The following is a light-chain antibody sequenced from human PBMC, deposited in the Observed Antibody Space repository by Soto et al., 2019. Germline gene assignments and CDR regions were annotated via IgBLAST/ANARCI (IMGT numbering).Light chain of an antibody. Sequence: VWTPSPFTLSFFRGERASLLLRASQSVSNNYLAWYQQKPGQAPRLLIYGASNRATGIPDRFSGSGSGTDFTLTISRLEPEDFAVYYCQQYGSSGTFGQGTKVDIK. CDR1: QSVSNNY. CDR2: GAS. J-gene: IGKJ1*01. V-gene: IGKV3-20*01. CDR3: QQYGSSGT.